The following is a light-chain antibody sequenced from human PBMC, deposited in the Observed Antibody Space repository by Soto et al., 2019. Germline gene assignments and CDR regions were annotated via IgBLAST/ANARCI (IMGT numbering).Light chain of an antibody. CDR2: GAS. Sequence: EIVLTQSPGTLSLSPGERATLSCRASQSVSSSYLAWYQQKPGQAPRLLIYGASSRATGIPDRFSGSGSGTDFTLTISRLEPEDFALYYCQQRYNWPPTFGQGTKVDIK. V-gene: IGKV3D-20*02. CDR3: QQRYNWPPT. J-gene: IGKJ1*01. CDR1: QSVSSSY.